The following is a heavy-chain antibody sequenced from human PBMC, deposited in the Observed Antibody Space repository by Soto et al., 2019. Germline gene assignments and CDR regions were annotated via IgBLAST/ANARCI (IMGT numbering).Heavy chain of an antibody. D-gene: IGHD1-7*01. V-gene: IGHV1-2*04. CDR2: INPNSCGT. CDR3: ARDLELRVCDY. J-gene: IGHJ4*02. Sequence: QVQLVQSGAEVKKPGASVKVSCKASGYTFTGYYLHWVRQAPGQGLEWMGWINPNSCGTNYAQKFQGSVTMTRDTSISTAYMELSRLRSDDTAVYYCARDLELRVCDYWGQGTLVTVSS. CDR1: GYTFTGYY.